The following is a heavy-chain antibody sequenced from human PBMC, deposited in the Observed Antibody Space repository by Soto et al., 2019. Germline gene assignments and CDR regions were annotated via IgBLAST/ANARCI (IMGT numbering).Heavy chain of an antibody. CDR1: GDFISSYY. Sequence: SETLSLTCSVSGDFISSYYWSWIRQPPGKGLEWIGYVYYSGSTNYNPSLKSRVTISVDTSKKQFSLKLRSVTAADTAVYFCARGKSGYYPYFDNWGQGTLVTVSS. CDR2: VYYSGST. CDR3: ARGKSGYYPYFDN. J-gene: IGHJ4*02. D-gene: IGHD3-22*01. V-gene: IGHV4-59*01.